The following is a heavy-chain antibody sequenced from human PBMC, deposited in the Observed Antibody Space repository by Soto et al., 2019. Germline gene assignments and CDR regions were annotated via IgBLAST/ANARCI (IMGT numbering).Heavy chain of an antibody. J-gene: IGHJ4*02. D-gene: IGHD3-22*01. Sequence: QVQLVESGGGVAQPGRSLRLSCAASGFTFSNYGMDWVRQAPGKGLEWVAAVVYDGSKKYYVDSVKGRFTVSRDNYKNTLFLEMNALRAEDTAVYYCARDRGYRRYFDSSGFWADSWGQGTLVTVSS. V-gene: IGHV3-33*08. CDR2: VVYDGSKK. CDR1: GFTFSNYG. CDR3: ARDRGYRRYFDSSGFWADS.